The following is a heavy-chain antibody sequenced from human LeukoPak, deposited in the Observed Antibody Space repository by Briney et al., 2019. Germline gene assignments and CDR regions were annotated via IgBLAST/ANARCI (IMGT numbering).Heavy chain of an antibody. CDR1: GFTFTNHA. CDR2: ISGSGDAT. Sequence: GGSLRLSCAASGFTFTNHAMSWVRQAPGKGLEWVSAISGSGDATKYADSVKGQFTISRDNFKNTVSLQMINLRAEDTAVYYCARDREAKYGLVDKLDYWGQGTLVTVSS. V-gene: IGHV3-23*01. CDR3: ARDREAKYGLVDKLDY. J-gene: IGHJ4*02. D-gene: IGHD2-8*02.